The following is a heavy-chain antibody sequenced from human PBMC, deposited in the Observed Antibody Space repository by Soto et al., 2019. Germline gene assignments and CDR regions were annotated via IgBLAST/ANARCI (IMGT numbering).Heavy chain of an antibody. CDR2: VYSDGNGA. D-gene: IGHD3-3*01. Sequence: RSGERCGGKVCRYRRYRFRQTTGKGLGGVSRVYSDGNGATYADCVRGRFTSSRDNAKNTLYLQITGLRVEDTAIYYCARGQTIWSYYFGSWGQRTLGTLYS. V-gene: IGHV3-74*01. J-gene: IGHJ4*02. CDR3: ARGQTIWSYYFGS. CDR1: GGKVCRYR.